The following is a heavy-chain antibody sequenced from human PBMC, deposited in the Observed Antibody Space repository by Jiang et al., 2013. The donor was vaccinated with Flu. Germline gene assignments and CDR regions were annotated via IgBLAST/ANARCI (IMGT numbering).Heavy chain of an antibody. CDR1: GYTFTSYD. D-gene: IGHD3-22*01. CDR3: ARGGSDYYDSSGAGNAFDI. V-gene: IGHV1-8*01. J-gene: IGHJ3*02. Sequence: GASVKVSCKASGYTFTSYDINWVRQATGQGLEWMGWMNPNSGNTGYAQKFQGRVTMTRNTSISTAYMELSSLRSEDTAVYYCARGGSDYYDSSGAGNAFDIWGQGTMVTVSS. CDR2: MNPNSGNT.